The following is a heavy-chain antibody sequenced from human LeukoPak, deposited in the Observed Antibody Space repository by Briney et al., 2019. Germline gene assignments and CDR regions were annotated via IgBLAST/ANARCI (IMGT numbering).Heavy chain of an antibody. CDR1: GVAISRYF. V-gene: IGHV4-59*01. CDR2: IDYCGST. Sequence: SGTLSLSCAVSGVAISRYFLSWVRQPPGKGLEWIGYIDYCGSTNYIPSLKSRVTISVDTSKNQSSLMLSSVTAADTAVYYCARGVSDFTPLYAFDIWGHGTMVTVSS. D-gene: IGHD3-3*01. J-gene: IGHJ3*02. CDR3: ARGVSDFTPLYAFDI.